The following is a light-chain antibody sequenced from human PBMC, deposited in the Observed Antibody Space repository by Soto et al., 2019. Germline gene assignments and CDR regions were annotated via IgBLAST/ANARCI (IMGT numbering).Light chain of an antibody. V-gene: IGLV3-1*01. J-gene: IGLJ3*02. CDR2: EDN. CDR1: KLGDKY. CDR3: QAWDSNTAV. Sequence: SYELAQPPSVSVSPGQTASITCSGNKLGDKYACWYQQKPGQSPVLVIYEDNTRPSGIPERFSGSNSGNTATLTISGTQATDEADYYCQAWDSNTAVFGGGTKLTV.